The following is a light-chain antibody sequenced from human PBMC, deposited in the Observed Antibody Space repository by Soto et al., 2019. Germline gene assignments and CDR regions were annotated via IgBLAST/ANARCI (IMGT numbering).Light chain of an antibody. CDR2: GTS. CDR3: QQCGSLPGT. Sequence: ETVLTQSPGTLSLSPGARATLSCRASQTVNGNYLGWYQQKPGQAPRLLIYGTSSRATGIPDRFSGSGSGTDFTLTISRLEPEDFAVYYCQQCGSLPGTFGQGTKVDIK. CDR1: QTVNGNY. J-gene: IGKJ1*01. V-gene: IGKV3-20*01.